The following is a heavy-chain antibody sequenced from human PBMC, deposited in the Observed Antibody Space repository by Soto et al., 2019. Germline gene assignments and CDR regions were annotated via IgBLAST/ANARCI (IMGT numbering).Heavy chain of an antibody. D-gene: IGHD4-4*01. Sequence: GSLRLSCAASGFTFSSYAMSWVRQAPGKGLEWVSYISSSSSYTNYADSVKGRFTISRDNAKNSLYLQMNSLRAEDTAVYYCASSTVTHRAFDYWGQGALVTVSS. J-gene: IGHJ4*02. CDR3: ASSTVTHRAFDY. CDR2: ISSSSSYT. V-gene: IGHV3-21*05. CDR1: GFTFSSYA.